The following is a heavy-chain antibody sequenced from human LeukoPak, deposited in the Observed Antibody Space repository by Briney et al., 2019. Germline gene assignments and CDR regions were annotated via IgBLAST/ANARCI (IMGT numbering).Heavy chain of an antibody. J-gene: IGHJ4*02. CDR3: AKDRIAAAGTFDY. Sequence: GSLRLSCAASGFNFRSYGLHWVRPAPGQGLEWVAVISYDGSNKYYADSVKGRFTISRDNSKNTLYLQMNSLRAEDTAVYYCAKDRIAAAGTFDYWGQGTLVTVSS. V-gene: IGHV3-30*18. CDR1: GFNFRSYG. D-gene: IGHD6-13*01. CDR2: ISYDGSNK.